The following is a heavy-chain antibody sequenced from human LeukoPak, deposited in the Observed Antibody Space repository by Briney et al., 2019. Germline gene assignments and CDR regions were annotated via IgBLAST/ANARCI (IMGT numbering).Heavy chain of an antibody. V-gene: IGHV3-48*03. CDR1: GFTFSSYA. Sequence: PGGSLRLSCAASGFTFSSYAMSWVRQAPGKGLEWVSYISSSGSTIYYADSVKGRFTISRDNAKNSLYLQMNSLRAEDTAVYYCARIMGLRFLYYFDYWGQGTLVTVSS. D-gene: IGHD5-12*01. J-gene: IGHJ4*02. CDR3: ARIMGLRFLYYFDY. CDR2: ISSSGSTI.